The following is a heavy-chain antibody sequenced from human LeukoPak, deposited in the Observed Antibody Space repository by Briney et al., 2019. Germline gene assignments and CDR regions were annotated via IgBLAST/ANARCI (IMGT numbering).Heavy chain of an antibody. CDR2: IGAYNGNT. V-gene: IGHV1-18*01. D-gene: IGHD3-22*01. CDR3: ARDETYYDSSGPDY. CDR1: GYTFTSYG. J-gene: IGHJ4*02. Sequence: ASVKVSCKASGYTFTSYGISWVRQAPGQGLEWMGWIGAYNGNTNYAQKLQGRVTMTTDTSTSTAYMELRSLRSDDTAVYYCARDETYYDSSGPDYWGQGTLVTVSS.